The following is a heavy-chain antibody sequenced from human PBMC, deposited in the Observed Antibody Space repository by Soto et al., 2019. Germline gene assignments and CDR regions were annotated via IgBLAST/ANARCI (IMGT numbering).Heavy chain of an antibody. V-gene: IGHV3-23*01. CDR1: GFTFSSYA. CDR2: ISGSGGST. D-gene: IGHD2-21*01. Sequence: EVQLLESGGGLVQPGGSLRLSCAASGFTFSSYAMSWVRQAPGKGLEWVSAISGSGGSTYYADSVKGRFTISRDNSKNTLYLQMNSLRAEDTAVYYCAKDIGAEGILWWGIPYYFDYWGQGTLVTVSS. CDR3: AKDIGAEGILWWGIPYYFDY. J-gene: IGHJ4*02.